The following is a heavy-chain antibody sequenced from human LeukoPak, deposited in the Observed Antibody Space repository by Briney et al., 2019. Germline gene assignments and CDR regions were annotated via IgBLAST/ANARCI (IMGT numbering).Heavy chain of an antibody. D-gene: IGHD6-13*01. CDR3: ARAGMAIETAGTIHNWFDP. CDR1: GGSISSSSYY. J-gene: IGHJ5*02. V-gene: IGHV4-39*07. Sequence: PSETLSLTCTVSGGSISSSSYYWGWIRQPPGKGLEWIGSIYYSGSTYYNPSLKSRVTISVDTSKNQFSLKLSSVTAADTAVYYCARAGMAIETAGTIHNWFDPWGQGTQVTVSS. CDR2: IYYSGST.